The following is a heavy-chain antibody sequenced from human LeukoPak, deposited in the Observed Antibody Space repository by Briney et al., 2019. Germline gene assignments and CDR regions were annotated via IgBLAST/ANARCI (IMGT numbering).Heavy chain of an antibody. J-gene: IGHJ2*01. CDR1: GGSISSYY. V-gene: IGHV4-59*01. D-gene: IGHD4-17*01. CDR3: ARGVHGDYRWYFDL. CDR2: IYYSGST. Sequence: NPSETLSLTCTVSGGSISSYYWSWIREPPGKGLEWIGYIYYSGSTNYNPSLKSRVTISVDTSKNKFSLKLSAVTAADTAVYYCARGVHGDYRWYFDLWGRGTLVTVSS.